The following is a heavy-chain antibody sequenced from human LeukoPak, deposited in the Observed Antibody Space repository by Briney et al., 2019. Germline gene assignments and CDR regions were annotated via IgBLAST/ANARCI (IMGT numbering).Heavy chain of an antibody. D-gene: IGHD1-26*01. Sequence: GGSLRLSCAASGFTVSSNYISWVRQAPGKGLEWVSVIYSGGDTYYADSVKGRFTISRDNSKNTLYLQMASLRVEDTAVYYCARQFDGSHPNAFDIWGQGTMVTVSS. CDR3: ARQFDGSHPNAFDI. V-gene: IGHV3-66*04. CDR1: GFTVSSNY. J-gene: IGHJ3*02. CDR2: IYSGGDT.